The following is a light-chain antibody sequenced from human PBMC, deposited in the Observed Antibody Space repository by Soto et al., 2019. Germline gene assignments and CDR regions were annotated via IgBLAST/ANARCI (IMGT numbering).Light chain of an antibody. CDR2: GNS. CDR3: QSYDSSLSAPYV. CDR1: SSNIGAGYD. Sequence: QSVLTQPPSVSGAPGQRVTISCTGSSSNIGAGYDVHWCQQLPGTAPKLLIYGNSNRPSGVPDRFSGSKSGTSASLAITGLQAEDEADYYCQSYDSSLSAPYVFGTGTKVTVL. J-gene: IGLJ1*01. V-gene: IGLV1-40*01.